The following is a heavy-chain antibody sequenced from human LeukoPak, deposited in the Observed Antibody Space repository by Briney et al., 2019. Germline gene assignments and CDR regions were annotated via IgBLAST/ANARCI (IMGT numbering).Heavy chain of an antibody. Sequence: SETLSLTCTVSGDSVSSGSYYWSWIRQPPGKGLEWIGYIYYSGSNNYNPSLKSRVTISVDTSKNQFSLKLSSVTAADTAVYYCARASRGYYYFDYWGQGTLVTVSS. D-gene: IGHD5-12*01. J-gene: IGHJ4*02. CDR3: ARASRGYYYFDY. CDR1: GDSVSSGSYY. CDR2: IYYSGSN. V-gene: IGHV4-61*01.